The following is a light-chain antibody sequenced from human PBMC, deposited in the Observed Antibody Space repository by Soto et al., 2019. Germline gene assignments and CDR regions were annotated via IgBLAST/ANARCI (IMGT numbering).Light chain of an antibody. CDR1: QSVGSN. CDR2: GSS. V-gene: IGKV3-15*01. J-gene: IGKJ5*01. CDR3: QQYTNWPPIT. Sequence: EILLTQSPATLPVSPGERATLSWMASQSVGSNLAWFQQKPGQAPRLLIYGSSTRATGVPARFSGSGSGADFTLTISNLQSEDFAVYYCQQYTNWPPITFGQGTRLEI.